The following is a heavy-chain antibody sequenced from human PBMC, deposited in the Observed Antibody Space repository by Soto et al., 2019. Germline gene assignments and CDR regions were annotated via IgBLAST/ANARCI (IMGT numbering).Heavy chain of an antibody. CDR1: GFTFSNYW. J-gene: IGHJ3*02. V-gene: IGHV3-7*01. CDR3: ARTTQYLDWLFAPQAGAFDI. Sequence: GGSLRLSCAVSGFTFSNYWMSWVRQAPGKGLEWVANINQDGSQKDYVDSVEGRFTISRDNSKNSLYLQMNSPRAEDTAVYYCARTTQYLDWLFAPQAGAFDIWGQGTMVTVSS. D-gene: IGHD3-9*01. CDR2: INQDGSQK.